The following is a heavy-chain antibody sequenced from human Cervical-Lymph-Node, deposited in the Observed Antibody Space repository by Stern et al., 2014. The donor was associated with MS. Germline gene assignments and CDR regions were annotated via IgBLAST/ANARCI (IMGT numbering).Heavy chain of an antibody. D-gene: IGHD3-9*01. J-gene: IGHJ4*02. CDR3: ARGWSYDILTGYSY. V-gene: IGHV1-69*01. CDR1: GGTFSNYA. CDR2: VVPLFGRA. Sequence: QVQLVQSGAEVKKPGSSVKVSCKASGGTFSNYAISWVRQAPGQGLEWMGGVVPLFGRANYAQKFQGRVTITADESTSTAYMELSSLRSEDTAVYYCARGWSYDILTGYSYWGQGTLGTVSS.